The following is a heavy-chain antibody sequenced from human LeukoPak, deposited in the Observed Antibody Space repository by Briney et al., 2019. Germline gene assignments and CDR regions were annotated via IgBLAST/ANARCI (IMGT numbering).Heavy chain of an antibody. V-gene: IGHV4-59*11. CDR1: GDSFSSHY. CDR2: ISYIGST. J-gene: IGHJ3*02. Sequence: PSETLSLTCTVSGDSFSSHYWSWIRQPPGKGLEWIGYISYIGSTNYNPSLKSRVTVSIDTSKNQFSLKLSSVTAADTAVYYCARDLVTVTKGFDIWGQGTMVSVSS. CDR3: ARDLVTVTKGFDI. D-gene: IGHD4-17*01.